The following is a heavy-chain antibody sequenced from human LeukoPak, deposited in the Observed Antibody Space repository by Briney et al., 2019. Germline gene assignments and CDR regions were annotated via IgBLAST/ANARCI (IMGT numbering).Heavy chain of an antibody. CDR1: GFTFSSYG. J-gene: IGHJ4*02. CDR3: ARGLADFWSGYDY. Sequence: GGSLRLSCAASGFTFSSYGMHWVRQAPGKGLEWVTFIRYDGSNKYYADSVKGRFTISRDNSKNTLYLQMNSLRAEDTAVYYCARGLADFWSGYDYWGQGTLVTVSS. D-gene: IGHD3-3*01. V-gene: IGHV3-30*02. CDR2: IRYDGSNK.